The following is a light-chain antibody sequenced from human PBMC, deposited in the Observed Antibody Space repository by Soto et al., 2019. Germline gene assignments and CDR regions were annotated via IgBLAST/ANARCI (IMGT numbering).Light chain of an antibody. Sequence: EIVLTQSPGTRSLSPGESATLSCRDSQTISSSYLAWYQQKPGQAPRLLIFGASSRATDIPDRFSGSGSGTDFTLTISRLQPEDFAVYYCQHYDSSPPKYTFGQGTKLEIK. CDR2: GAS. V-gene: IGKV3-20*01. CDR3: QHYDSSPPKYT. CDR1: QTISSSY. J-gene: IGKJ2*01.